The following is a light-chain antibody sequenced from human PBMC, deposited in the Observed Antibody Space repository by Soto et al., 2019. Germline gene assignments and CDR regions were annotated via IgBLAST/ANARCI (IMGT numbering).Light chain of an antibody. Sequence: SALTQPASVSGSPGQSITISCTGTSSDVGSYNLVSWHQQHPGKAPKLMIYEASKRPSGVSNRFSGSKSGNTASLTISGLQAEDDADYYCCSYAGTSTTYVFGTGTKLTVL. V-gene: IGLV2-23*01. CDR3: CSYAGTSTTYV. CDR2: EAS. J-gene: IGLJ1*01. CDR1: SSDVGSYNL.